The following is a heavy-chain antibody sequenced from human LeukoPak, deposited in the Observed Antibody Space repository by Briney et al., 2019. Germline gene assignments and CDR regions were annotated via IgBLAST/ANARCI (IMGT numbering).Heavy chain of an antibody. Sequence: SETLSLTCTVSGGSISSGSYYWSWIRQPPGKGLEWIGYIYYSGSTNYNPSLKSRVTISVDTSKNQFSLKLSSVTAADTAVYYCARNRPPQTHDSPYNWFDPWGQGTLVTVSS. J-gene: IGHJ5*02. CDR3: ARNRPPQTHDSPYNWFDP. V-gene: IGHV4-61*01. CDR1: GGSISSGSYY. D-gene: IGHD3-22*01. CDR2: IYYSGST.